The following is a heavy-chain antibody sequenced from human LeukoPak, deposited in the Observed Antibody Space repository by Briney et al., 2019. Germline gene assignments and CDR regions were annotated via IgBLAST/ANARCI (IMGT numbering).Heavy chain of an antibody. CDR3: AKEGDSSSWYLYFDY. V-gene: IGHV3-30*18. Sequence: GGSLRLSCAASGFTFSSYGMHWVRQAPGKGLEREAVISYDGSNKYYADSVKGRFTISRDNSKNTLYLQMNSLRAEDTAVYYCAKEGDSSSWYLYFDYWGQGTLVTVSS. CDR2: ISYDGSNK. CDR1: GFTFSSYG. D-gene: IGHD6-13*01. J-gene: IGHJ4*02.